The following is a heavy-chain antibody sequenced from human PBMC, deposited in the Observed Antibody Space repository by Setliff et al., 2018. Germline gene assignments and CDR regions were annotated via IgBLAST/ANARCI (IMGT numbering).Heavy chain of an antibody. J-gene: IGHJ4*02. D-gene: IGHD2-2*01. CDR1: GGSFSGYY. Sequence: SETLSLTCAVYGGSFSGYYWSWIRQPPGKGLEWIGEINHSGSTNYNPSLKSRVTISVDTSKNQFSLKLSSVTAADTAVYYCARVVPAAMYFAYWGQGTLVTVSS. CDR2: INHSGST. V-gene: IGHV4-34*01. CDR3: ARVVPAAMYFAY.